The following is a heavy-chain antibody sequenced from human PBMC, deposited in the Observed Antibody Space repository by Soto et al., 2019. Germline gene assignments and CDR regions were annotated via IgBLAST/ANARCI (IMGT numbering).Heavy chain of an antibody. CDR1: GFTFSSYG. CDR2: ISYDGSNK. Sequence: QVQLVESGGGVVQPGRSLRLSCAASGFTFSSYGMHWVRQAPGKGLEWVAVISYDGSNKYYADSVKGRFTISRDNSKNTLYLQMNSLRAEDTAVYYCAKDGAATVTYYYYMDVWGKGTTVTVSS. J-gene: IGHJ6*03. V-gene: IGHV3-30*18. CDR3: AKDGAATVTYYYYMDV. D-gene: IGHD4-17*01.